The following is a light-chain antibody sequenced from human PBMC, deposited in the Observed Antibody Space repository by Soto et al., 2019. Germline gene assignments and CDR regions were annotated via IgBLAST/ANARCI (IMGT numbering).Light chain of an antibody. V-gene: IGKV1-5*03. CDR2: KAS. J-gene: IGKJ4*01. CDR1: QTISNS. CDR3: RQYVSYPVT. Sequence: DIQMTQSPSTLSASVGDRVTITCRASQTISNSLAWYQQKPGKAPNLLIYKASSLESGVPSRFSGSGSGTEFTHTISSLQPDDFATYYCRQYVSYPVTFGGGTKVEMK.